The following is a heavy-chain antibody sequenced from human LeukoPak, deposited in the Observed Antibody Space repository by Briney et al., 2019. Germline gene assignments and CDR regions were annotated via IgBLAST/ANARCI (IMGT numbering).Heavy chain of an antibody. CDR2: MNPNSGNT. Sequence: ASVKVSCKASGYTLTTYDINWVRQATGQGPEWMGWMNPNSGNTGYTQKFQGRVTMTRNTSISTAYMELSSLRSEDTAVYYCARGRGSGHKENWFDPWGQGTLVTVSS. J-gene: IGHJ5*02. V-gene: IGHV1-8*01. D-gene: IGHD6-19*01. CDR3: ARGRGSGHKENWFDP. CDR1: GYTLTTYD.